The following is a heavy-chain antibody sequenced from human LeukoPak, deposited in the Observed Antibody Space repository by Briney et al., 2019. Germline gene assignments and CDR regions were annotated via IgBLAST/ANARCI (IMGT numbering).Heavy chain of an antibody. V-gene: IGHV1-2*02. J-gene: IGHJ4*02. CDR1: GYTFGDYY. Sequence: GASVKVSCKASGYTFGDYYVHWVRQALGQGLEWMGWINPKTNGTNFALKFLGRVTMARDTSISTAYMELTSLISDDTALYYCARSKRRGDLLDYWGQGTLVTVSS. CDR2: INPKTNGT. CDR3: ARSKRRGDLLDY. D-gene: IGHD2-21*02.